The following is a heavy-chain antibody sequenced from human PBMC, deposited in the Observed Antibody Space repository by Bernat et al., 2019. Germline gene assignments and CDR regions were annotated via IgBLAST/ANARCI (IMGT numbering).Heavy chain of an antibody. CDR1: GYIFSSYT. CDR3: ARGPWGYCSCGRCYSGYFDY. D-gene: IGHD2-15*01. J-gene: IGHJ4*02. V-gene: IGHV1-3*01. CDR2: ITAGNGNT. Sequence: QVQLVQSGAEVKKPGASVKVSCKASGYIFSSYTMHWVRQAPGQRPEWMGWITAGNGNTKYSQHIQDRVTITGDTSASIAYMELSSLKSEDTAVYYCARGPWGYCSCGRCYSGYFDYWGQGTLVTVSS.